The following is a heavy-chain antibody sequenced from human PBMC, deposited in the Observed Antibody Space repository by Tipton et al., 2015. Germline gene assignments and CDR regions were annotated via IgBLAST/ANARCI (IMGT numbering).Heavy chain of an antibody. CDR2: IYYSGST. D-gene: IGHD4-17*01. V-gene: IGHV4-61*05. CDR1: GGSISNSNYY. J-gene: IGHJ5*02. CDR3: ARFDYGDYLTGFDP. Sequence: TLSLTCTVSGGSISNSNYYWGWIRQPPGKGLEWIGYIYYSGSTNYNPSLKSRVTISVDTSKNQFSLKLSSVTAADTAVYYCARFDYGDYLTGFDPWGQGTLVTVSS.